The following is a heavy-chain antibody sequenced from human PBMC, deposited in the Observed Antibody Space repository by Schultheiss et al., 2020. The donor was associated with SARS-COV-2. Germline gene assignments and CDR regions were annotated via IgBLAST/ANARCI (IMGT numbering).Heavy chain of an antibody. V-gene: IGHV3-23*01. CDR1: GFTVSSNY. J-gene: IGHJ3*02. Sequence: GESLKISCAASGFTVSSNYMSWVRQAPGKGLEWVSVISGSGGSTYYADSVKGRFTISRDNSKNSLYLQMNSLRAEDTALYYCAKDYNWGGHDAFDIWGQGTMVTVSS. CDR3: AKDYNWGGHDAFDI. CDR2: ISGSGGST. D-gene: IGHD1-20*01.